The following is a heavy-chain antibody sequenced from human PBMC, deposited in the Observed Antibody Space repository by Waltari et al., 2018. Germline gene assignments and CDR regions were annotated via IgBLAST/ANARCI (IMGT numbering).Heavy chain of an antibody. CDR1: GCTFSSYW. CDR3: ARAAVPAAIRGDFDY. CDR2: INSDGGTT. Sequence: EVHLVESGGGLVQPGGSLRLSCVASGCTFSSYWMHWVRQAPGKGLVWVSRINSDGGTTNYAASVKGRFTISRDNAKNTLYLQMNSLRAEDTAVYYCARAAVPAAIRGDFDYRGQGTLVIVSS. V-gene: IGHV3-74*01. J-gene: IGHJ4*02. D-gene: IGHD2-2*01.